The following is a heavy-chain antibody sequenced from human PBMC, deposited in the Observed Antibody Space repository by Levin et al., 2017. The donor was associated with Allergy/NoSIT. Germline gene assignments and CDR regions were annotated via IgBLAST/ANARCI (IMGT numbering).Heavy chain of an antibody. D-gene: IGHD5-18*01. CDR2: LDTTSTWI. CDR1: GFAFSDFT. CDR3: TKGGRFNYGYDS. V-gene: IGHV3-21*01. Sequence: GESLKISCAASGFAFSDFTMNWVRQAPGKGLEWVASLDTTSTWIYYADSLRGRFTISRDNAWNSVFLQMNSLRAEDTAVYYCTKGGRFNYGYDSWGQGTLVTVSS. J-gene: IGHJ4*02.